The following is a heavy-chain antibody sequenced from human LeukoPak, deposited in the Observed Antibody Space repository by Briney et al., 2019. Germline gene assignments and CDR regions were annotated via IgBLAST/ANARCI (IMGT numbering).Heavy chain of an antibody. CDR3: ARGYGDYDSTADAFDI. J-gene: IGHJ3*02. D-gene: IGHD4-17*01. V-gene: IGHV3-21*01. CDR2: ISSSSSYI. CDR1: GFTFSSYN. Sequence: GGSLRLSCAASGFTFSSYNMNWVRQAPGKGLEWVSSISSSSSYIYYADSVKGRFTISRDNAKNSLYLQMNSLRAEDTAVYYCARGYGDYDSTADAFDIWGQGTMVTVSS.